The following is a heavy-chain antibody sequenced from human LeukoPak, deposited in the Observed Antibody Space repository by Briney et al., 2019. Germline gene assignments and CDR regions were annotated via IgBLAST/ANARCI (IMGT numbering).Heavy chain of an antibody. CDR1: GFTFSTFS. V-gene: IGHV3-23*01. CDR2: IIDGNGAT. CDR3: ANHHPLRYLDL. J-gene: IGHJ2*01. Sequence: GGSLSLSCAASGFTFSTFSMSWVRQAPGKGLEWVSAIIDGNGATYYGDFVKGRFTISRDNSQSTLYLQMNNLRAEDTAVYYCANHHPLRYLDLWGHGTLVTVSS.